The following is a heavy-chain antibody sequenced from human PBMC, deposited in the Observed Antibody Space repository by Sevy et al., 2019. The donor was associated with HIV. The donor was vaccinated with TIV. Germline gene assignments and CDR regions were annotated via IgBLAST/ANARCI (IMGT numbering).Heavy chain of an antibody. CDR3: ARDLHYYGSGRRGVDY. CDR2: ISSSSSTI. CDR1: GFTFSGYS. D-gene: IGHD3-10*01. Sequence: GGSLRLSCAASGFTFSGYSVNWVRQAPGKGLEWVSYISSSSSTIFYADSVKGRFTISRDNAKNSLYLRMSSLRDEDTAVYYCARDLHYYGSGRRGVDYWGQGTLVTVSS. J-gene: IGHJ4*02. V-gene: IGHV3-48*02.